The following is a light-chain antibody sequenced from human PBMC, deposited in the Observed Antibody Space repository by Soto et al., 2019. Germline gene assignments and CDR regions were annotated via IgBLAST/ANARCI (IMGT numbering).Light chain of an antibody. J-gene: IGKJ3*01. CDR1: QSVRGNY. CDR2: GPS. V-gene: IGKV3-20*01. Sequence: EVVLTQSPGTLSLSPGESATLSCRASQSVRGNYFAWYQQRPGQAPRLLVYGPSVRAAGIPDRFRGSGSRTDFNLTINRVEPADFAVYYCHQFGMSPFTFGPGTTLYIK. CDR3: HQFGMSPFT.